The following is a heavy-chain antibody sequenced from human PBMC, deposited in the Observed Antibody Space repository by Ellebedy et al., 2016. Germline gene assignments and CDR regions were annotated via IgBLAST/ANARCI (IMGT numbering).Heavy chain of an antibody. Sequence: GESLKISCAASGFSFRSFWMSWVRQPPGKGLEWVTNIKEDGSEKHYVDSVEGRFTISRDNAKNSFYLQMKSLRAEDTAVYHCARGGNHFFGHWGQGNLVTVSS. CDR2: IKEDGSEK. V-gene: IGHV3-7*03. J-gene: IGHJ4*02. CDR3: ARGGNHFFGH. D-gene: IGHD4-23*01. CDR1: GFSFRSFW.